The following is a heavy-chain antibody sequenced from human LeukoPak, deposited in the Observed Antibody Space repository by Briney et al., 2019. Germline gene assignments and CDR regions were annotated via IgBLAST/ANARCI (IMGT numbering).Heavy chain of an antibody. CDR2: ISYDGSNK. V-gene: IGHV3-30-3*01. Sequence: GRSLRLSCAASGFTFSSYAVHWVRQAPGKGLEWVAVISYDGSNKYYADSVKGRFTISRDNSKNTLYLQMNSLRAEDTAVYYCARGRGITTLTEYWGQGTLVTVSS. D-gene: IGHD3-22*01. J-gene: IGHJ4*02. CDR3: ARGRGITTLTEY. CDR1: GFTFSSYA.